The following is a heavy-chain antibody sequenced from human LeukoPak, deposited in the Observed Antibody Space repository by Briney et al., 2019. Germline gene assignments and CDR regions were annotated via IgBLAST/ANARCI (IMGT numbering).Heavy chain of an antibody. CDR3: ARGADSSGYYSIFYFDY. CDR1: CGSLNNYH. CDR2: IYYSGST. Sequence: PSETLSLTCAVSCGSLNNYHWNWIRQPPGKGLEWIGYIYYSGSTNYNPSLKSRVSISVDTSKNQFSLKLSSVTAADTAVYYCARGADSSGYYSIFYFDYWGQGTLVTVSS. D-gene: IGHD3-22*01. V-gene: IGHV4-59*01. J-gene: IGHJ4*02.